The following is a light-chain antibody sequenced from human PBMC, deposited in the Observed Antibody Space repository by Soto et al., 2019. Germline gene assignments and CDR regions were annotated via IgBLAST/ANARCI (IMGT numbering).Light chain of an antibody. Sequence: DIQMTQSPSSLSASVGDRVTITCRASQSISTYLNWYQQKPGKAPKLLISASSSLQSGVPSRFSGSGSGTDFTLTIRGLEPEDFAVYFCQQTYITPPWTFGQGTKV. V-gene: IGKV1-39*01. CDR1: QSISTY. J-gene: IGKJ1*01. CDR3: QQTYITPPWT. CDR2: ASS.